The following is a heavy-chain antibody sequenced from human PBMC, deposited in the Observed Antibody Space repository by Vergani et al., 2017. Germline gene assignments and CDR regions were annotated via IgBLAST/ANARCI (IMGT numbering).Heavy chain of an antibody. CDR1: GGSFSGYY. CDR2: INHSGST. Sequence: QVQLQQWGAGLLKPSETLSLTCAVYGGSFSGYYWSWIRQPPGKGLEWIGEINHSGSTNYKPSLKSRVTISVDTSKNQFSLQLSSVTAADTAVYYCARAGYSSGWPRFDYWGQGTLVTVSS. D-gene: IGHD6-19*01. CDR3: ARAGYSSGWPRFDY. V-gene: IGHV4-34*01. J-gene: IGHJ4*02.